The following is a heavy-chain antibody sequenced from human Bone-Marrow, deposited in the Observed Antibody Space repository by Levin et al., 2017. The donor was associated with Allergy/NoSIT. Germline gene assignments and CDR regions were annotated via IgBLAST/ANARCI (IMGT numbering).Heavy chain of an antibody. V-gene: IGHV3-73*01. CDR1: GFSFSDSA. CDR3: SRLGDFWSGYFDY. D-gene: IGHD3-3*01. CDR2: VRNKANSYAT. J-gene: IGHJ4*02. Sequence: GGSLRLSCAASGFSFSDSAMHWVRQASGKGLEWIGRVRNKANSYATAYAASVKGRFTISRDDSKNTLHLEMNSLKSEDTAVYFCSRLGDFWSGYFDYWGQGILVTVAS.